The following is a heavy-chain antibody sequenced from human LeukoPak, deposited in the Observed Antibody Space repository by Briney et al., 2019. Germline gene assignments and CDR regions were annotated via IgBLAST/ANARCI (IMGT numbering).Heavy chain of an antibody. CDR3: ARDMGVPAALDY. V-gene: IGHV3-33*01. Sequence: GRSLRLSCAASGFTLSSYRMHWVRQAPGKGLEWVAVIWYDGSNKYYADSVKGRFTISRDNSKNTLYLQMNSLRAEDTAVYYCARDMGVPAALDYWGQGTLVTVSS. J-gene: IGHJ4*02. CDR2: IWYDGSNK. D-gene: IGHD2-2*01. CDR1: GFTLSSYR.